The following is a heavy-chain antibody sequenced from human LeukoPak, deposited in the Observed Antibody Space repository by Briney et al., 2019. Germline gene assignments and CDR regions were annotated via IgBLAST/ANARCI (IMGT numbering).Heavy chain of an antibody. CDR2: IYSGGNT. CDR3: ARGLKSNYYGLDV. D-gene: IGHD5/OR15-5a*01. V-gene: IGHV3-66*01. J-gene: IGHJ6*02. CDR1: GFTVSSKY. Sequence: GGSLRLSCAVSGFTVSSKYMSWVRQALGKGLEWVSVIYSGGNTYYADSVKGRFTLSRDNSKNTLYLQMNSVRAEDTAVYYCARGLKSNYYGLDVWGQGTTVTVSS.